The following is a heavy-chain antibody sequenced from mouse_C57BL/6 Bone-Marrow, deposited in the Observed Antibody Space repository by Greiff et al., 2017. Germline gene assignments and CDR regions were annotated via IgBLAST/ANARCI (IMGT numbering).Heavy chain of an antibody. V-gene: IGHV5-9-1*02. Sequence: DVHLVESGEGLVKPGGSLKLSCAASGFTFSSYAMSWVRQTPEKRLEWVAYISSGGDYIYYADTVKGRFTISRDNARNTLYLQMSSLKSEDTAMYYCTRNYYDYDGAYYFDYWGQGTTLTVSS. CDR1: GFTFSSYA. D-gene: IGHD2-4*01. CDR2: ISSGGDYI. J-gene: IGHJ2*01. CDR3: TRNYYDYDGAYYFDY.